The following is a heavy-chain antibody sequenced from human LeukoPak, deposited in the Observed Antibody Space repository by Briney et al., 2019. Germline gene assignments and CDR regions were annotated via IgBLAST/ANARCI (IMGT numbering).Heavy chain of an antibody. J-gene: IGHJ4*02. CDR3: ARLYSGSYYGDY. D-gene: IGHD1-26*01. CDR1: GGSISSGGYY. Sequence: SQTLSLTCTVSGGSISSGGYYWSWIRQPPGKGLEWIGYIYHSGSTYYNPSLKSRVTISVDRSKNQFSLKLSSVTAADTAVYYCARLYSGSYYGDYWGQGTLVTVSS. CDR2: IYHSGST. V-gene: IGHV4-30-2*01.